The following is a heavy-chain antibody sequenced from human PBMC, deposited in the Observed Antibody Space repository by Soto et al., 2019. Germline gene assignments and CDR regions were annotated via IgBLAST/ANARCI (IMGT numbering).Heavy chain of an antibody. CDR3: ARDQTTVVTPGGAFDI. CDR1: GFTFSSYS. CDR2: ISSSSSYI. V-gene: IGHV3-21*01. D-gene: IGHD4-17*01. Sequence: GGSLRLSCAASGFTFSSYSMNWVRQAPGKGLEWVSSISSSSSYIYYADSVKGRFTISRDNAKNSLYLQMNSLRAEDTAVYYCARDQTTVVTPGGAFDIWGHGTMVTVSS. J-gene: IGHJ3*02.